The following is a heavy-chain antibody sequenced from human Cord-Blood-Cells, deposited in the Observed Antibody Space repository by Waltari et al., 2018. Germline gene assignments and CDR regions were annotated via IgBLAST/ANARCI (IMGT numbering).Heavy chain of an antibody. CDR1: GGSIRSHY. D-gene: IGHD3-10*01. V-gene: IGHV4-59*11. CDR2: IYYSGST. J-gene: IGHJ3*02. CDR3: ARDRGTGRAFDI. Sequence: QVQLQESGPGLVKPSETLSLTCTVSGGSIRSHYWTWIRQPPGKGLEWIGYIYYSGSTNYNPSLKSRVTISVDTSKNQFSLKLSSVTAADTAVYYCARDRGTGRAFDIWGQGTMVTVSS.